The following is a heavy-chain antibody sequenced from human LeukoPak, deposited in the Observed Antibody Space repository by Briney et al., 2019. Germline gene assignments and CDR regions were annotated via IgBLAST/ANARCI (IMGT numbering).Heavy chain of an antibody. CDR3: AIPNYYDSSGYYHDAFDI. J-gene: IGHJ3*02. CDR1: GYTFTGYY. D-gene: IGHD3-22*01. V-gene: IGHV1-2*02. Sequence: ASVKASCKASGYTFTGYYMHWVRQAPGQGLEWMGWINPNSGGTNYAQKFQGRVTMTRDTSISTAYMELSRLRSDDTAVYYCAIPNYYDSSGYYHDAFDIWGQGTMVTVSS. CDR2: INPNSGGT.